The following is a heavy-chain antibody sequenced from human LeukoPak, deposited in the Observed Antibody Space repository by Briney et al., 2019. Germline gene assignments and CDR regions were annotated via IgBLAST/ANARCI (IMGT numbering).Heavy chain of an antibody. Sequence: GGSLRLSCAASGFTFSSYAMHWVRQAPGKGLEWVAVISYDGSNKYYADSVKGRFTISRDNSKNTLYLQMNSLRAEDTAVYYCARVGGRDGYIYSLDYWGQGTLVTVSS. CDR2: ISYDGSNK. CDR3: ARVGGRDGYIYSLDY. CDR1: GFTFSSYA. J-gene: IGHJ4*02. V-gene: IGHV3-30*04. D-gene: IGHD5-24*01.